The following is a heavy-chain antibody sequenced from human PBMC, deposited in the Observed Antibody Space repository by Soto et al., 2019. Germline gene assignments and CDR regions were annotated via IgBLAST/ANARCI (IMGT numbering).Heavy chain of an antibody. Sequence: HPGGSLRLSCAASGFTFSSYAMSWVRQAPGKGLEWVSAISGSGGSTYYADSVKGRFTISRDNSKNTLYLQMNSLRAEDTAVYYCAKGTGGLLWFGDPESAFDIWGQGTMVTVSS. D-gene: IGHD3-10*01. CDR1: GFTFSSYA. CDR2: ISGSGGST. CDR3: AKGTGGLLWFGDPESAFDI. J-gene: IGHJ3*02. V-gene: IGHV3-23*01.